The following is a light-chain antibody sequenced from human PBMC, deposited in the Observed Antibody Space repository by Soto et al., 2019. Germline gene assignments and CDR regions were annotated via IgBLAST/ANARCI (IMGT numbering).Light chain of an antibody. J-gene: IGLJ2*01. V-gene: IGLV1-40*01. Sequence: QAVVTQPPSVSGAPGQRVTISCTGSSSNIGAGYDVHWYQQLPGTAPKLLIYGNSNRPSGVPDRFSGSKSGTSASLAITGLQAEDEADYYCQSYDSSLCVSVVFGGGTKVTVL. CDR2: GNS. CDR3: QSYDSSLCVSVV. CDR1: SSNIGAGYD.